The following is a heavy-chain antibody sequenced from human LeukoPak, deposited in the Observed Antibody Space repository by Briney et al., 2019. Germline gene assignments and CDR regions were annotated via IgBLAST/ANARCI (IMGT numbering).Heavy chain of an antibody. D-gene: IGHD3-3*01. J-gene: IGHJ6*03. V-gene: IGHV3-48*03. Sequence: GGSLRLSCAASGFTFSNYEMSWVRQAPGKGLEWVSYISSGGTAVKYADSVKGRFTISRDSARNSLYLQMNSLRAEDTAIYYCAGGPEAYYFYYMDVWGEGTTVTISS. CDR1: GFTFSNYE. CDR2: ISSGGTAV. CDR3: AGGPEAYYFYYMDV.